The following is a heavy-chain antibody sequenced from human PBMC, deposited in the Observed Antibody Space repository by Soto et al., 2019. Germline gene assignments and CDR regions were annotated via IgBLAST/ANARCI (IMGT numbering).Heavy chain of an antibody. J-gene: IGHJ4*02. CDR2: IGTAGDT. CDR1: GFTFSSYD. Sequence: GGSLRLSCAASGFTFSSYDMHWVRQATGKGLEWVSAIGTAGDTYYPGSVKGRFTISRENAKNSLYLQMNSLRAGDTAVYYCARGPYGSGSPIAPYYFDYWGQGTLVTVS. D-gene: IGHD3-10*01. CDR3: ARGPYGSGSPIAPYYFDY. V-gene: IGHV3-13*01.